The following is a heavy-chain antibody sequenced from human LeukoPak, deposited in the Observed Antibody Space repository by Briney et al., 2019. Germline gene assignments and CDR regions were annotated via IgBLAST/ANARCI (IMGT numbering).Heavy chain of an antibody. CDR1: GGSFSRYS. CDR3: ARGNVDPYVFDI. V-gene: IGHV4-34*01. D-gene: IGHD3-10*02. J-gene: IGHJ3*02. CDR2: INHSGST. Sequence: PSETLSLTCAVYGGSFSRYSWNWIRQAPGKALEWIGEINHSGSTNDNPSLKSRVTISVDTSKNQFSLKVNSVIAADTAVYYCARGNVDPYVFDIWGQGTMVTVSS.